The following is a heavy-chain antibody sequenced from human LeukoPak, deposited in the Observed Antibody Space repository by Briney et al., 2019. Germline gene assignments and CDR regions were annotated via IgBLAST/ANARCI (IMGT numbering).Heavy chain of an antibody. CDR3: AKAPKSDYDILTGYYRVSRHFDY. CDR2: IRYDGSNK. V-gene: IGHV3-30*02. D-gene: IGHD3-9*01. J-gene: IGHJ4*02. Sequence: GGSLRLSCAASGFTFSSYGMHWVRQAPGKGLEWVAFIRYDGSNKYYADSVKGRFTISRDNSKNTLYLQMNSLRAEDTAVYYCAKAPKSDYDILTGYYRVSRHFDYWGQGTLVTVSS. CDR1: GFTFSSYG.